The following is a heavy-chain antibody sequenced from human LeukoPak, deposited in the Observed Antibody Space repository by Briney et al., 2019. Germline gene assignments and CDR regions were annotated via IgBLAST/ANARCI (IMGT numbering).Heavy chain of an antibody. Sequence: PSETLSLTCTVPGASIRNLSYYWAWIRQPPGKGLEWVGNTYYNGDIYSNSSLESRLTQSIDTSKNHFSLKLTSATAADTAVYYCARILYDFGDHYIDYWGQGTLVTVSS. CDR2: TYYNGDI. CDR1: GASIRNLSYY. V-gene: IGHV4-39*02. CDR3: ARILYDFGDHYIDY. J-gene: IGHJ4*02. D-gene: IGHD4-17*01.